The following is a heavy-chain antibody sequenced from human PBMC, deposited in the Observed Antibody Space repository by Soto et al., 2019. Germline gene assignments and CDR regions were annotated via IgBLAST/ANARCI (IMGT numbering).Heavy chain of an antibody. J-gene: IGHJ5*02. CDR2: MYHTGST. CDR1: GGSISSGGYS. D-gene: IGHD4-4*01. CDR3: ARATTITLYNWFDP. Sequence: PSETLSLTCAVSGGSISSGGYSWSWIRQPPGKGLEWIGCMYHTGSTYYNPSLKSRVTTSVDRSKNQFSLKLSSVTAADTAVYYCARATTITLYNWFDPCGQGTMVNVS. V-gene: IGHV4-30-2*01.